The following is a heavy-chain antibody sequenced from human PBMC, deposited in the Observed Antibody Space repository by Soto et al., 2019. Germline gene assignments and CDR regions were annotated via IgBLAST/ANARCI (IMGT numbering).Heavy chain of an antibody. D-gene: IGHD3-22*01. Sequence: ASVKVSCKASGYTLTSYGISWVRQAPGQGLEWMGWISAYNGNTNYAQKLQGRVTMTTDTSTSTAYMELRSLRSDDTAVYYCARDRGYYDSSGHNWFDPWGQGTLVTVSS. CDR3: ARDRGYYDSSGHNWFDP. CDR2: ISAYNGNT. CDR1: GYTLTSYG. J-gene: IGHJ5*02. V-gene: IGHV1-18*04.